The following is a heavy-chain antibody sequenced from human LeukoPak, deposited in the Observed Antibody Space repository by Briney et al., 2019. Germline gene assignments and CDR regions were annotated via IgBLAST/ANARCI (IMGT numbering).Heavy chain of an antibody. J-gene: IGHJ4*02. CDR1: GASVGSDY. CDR2: IYYSGGT. V-gene: IGHV4-59*02. Sequence: SQSLSLTCTLAGASVGSDYWSWVRQPPGKGREWVGDIYYSGGTNYNPSLKSLVTISVDTTKNQFSLKLSSVTAADTAVYYCARGYEEDYGDYRGFDYWGQGTLVTVSS. CDR3: ARGYEEDYGDYRGFDY. D-gene: IGHD4-17*01.